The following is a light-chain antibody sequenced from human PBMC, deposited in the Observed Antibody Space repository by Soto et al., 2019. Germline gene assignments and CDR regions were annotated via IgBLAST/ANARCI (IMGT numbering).Light chain of an antibody. CDR1: SSNIGSNT. J-gene: IGLJ1*01. Sequence: VLSQPPSASGTPGQRVTISCSGSSSNIGSNTVSWYQQFPGTAPKLLIYFNIQRPSGVPDRFSGSKSGTSASLAISGLQSEDEADYYCPAWDDSLNGYVFGTGTKVTVL. CDR2: FNI. CDR3: PAWDDSLNGYV. V-gene: IGLV1-44*01.